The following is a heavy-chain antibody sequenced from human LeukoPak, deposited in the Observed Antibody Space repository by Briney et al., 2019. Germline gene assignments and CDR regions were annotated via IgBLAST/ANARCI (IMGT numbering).Heavy chain of an antibody. Sequence: SETLSLTCSVSGGSITSSSYYWAWIRRPPGKGLEWIGSIYYSGITYSNPSLKSRVAISVDTSKNQFSLKLRFVTAADTAVYYCASPGVGASSSDFDYWGQGTLVTVSS. CDR2: IYYSGIT. D-gene: IGHD1-26*01. V-gene: IGHV4-39*01. J-gene: IGHJ4*02. CDR3: ASPGVGASSSDFDY. CDR1: GGSITSSSYY.